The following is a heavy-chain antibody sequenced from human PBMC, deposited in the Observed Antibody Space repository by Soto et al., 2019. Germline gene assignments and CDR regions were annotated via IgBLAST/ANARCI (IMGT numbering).Heavy chain of an antibody. CDR1: GFTFSSYG. CDR3: ARLRSGGFDL. D-gene: IGHD4-17*01. J-gene: IGHJ2*01. Sequence: QVQLVESGGGVVQPGRSLRLSCAASGFTFSSYGMHWVRQAPGKGLEWVAVIWYDGSNKYYADSVKGRFTISRDNSQNTLYLQMNSLRAEDPAGYYCARLRSGGFDLWGRGTLVTVSS. V-gene: IGHV3-33*01. CDR2: IWYDGSNK.